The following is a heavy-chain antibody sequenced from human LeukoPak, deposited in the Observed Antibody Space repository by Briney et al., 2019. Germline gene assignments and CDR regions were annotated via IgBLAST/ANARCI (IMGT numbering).Heavy chain of an antibody. J-gene: IGHJ2*01. CDR2: ISAYNGNT. V-gene: IGHV1-18*01. CDR3: ARANIVVVPAADYWYFDL. D-gene: IGHD2-2*01. Sequence: ASVKVSCKASGYTFTSCGISWVRQAPGQGLEWMGWISAYNGNTNYAQKLQGRVTMTTDTSTSTAYMELRSLRSDDTAVYYCARANIVVVPAADYWYFDLWGRGTLVTVSS. CDR1: GYTFTSCG.